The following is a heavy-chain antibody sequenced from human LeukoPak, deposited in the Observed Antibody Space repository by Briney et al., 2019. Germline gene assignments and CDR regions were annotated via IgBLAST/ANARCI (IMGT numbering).Heavy chain of an antibody. D-gene: IGHD3-16*01. J-gene: IGHJ6*03. Sequence: SETLSLTCTVSGYSISSGYFWGWIRQPPGKGLEWIGEINHSGSTNYNPSLKSRVTISVDTSKNQFSLKLSSVTAADMAVYYCARVPVPYVYYYYYYMDVWGKGTTVTVSS. CDR1: GYSISSGYF. CDR2: INHSGST. CDR3: ARVPVPYVYYYYYYMDV. V-gene: IGHV4-38-2*02.